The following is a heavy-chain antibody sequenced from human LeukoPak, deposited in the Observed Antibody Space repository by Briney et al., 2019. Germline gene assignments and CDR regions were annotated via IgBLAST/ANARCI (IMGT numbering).Heavy chain of an antibody. CDR2: ISGSGGNT. J-gene: IGHJ4*02. CDR1: GFTFSSYA. D-gene: IGHD2-21*02. Sequence: PGGSLRLSCAASGFTFSSYAMSWVRQAPGKGLDWASAISGSGGNTYYADSVKGRFTISRDNSKNTLYLQMSSLRAEDTAVYYCAKAGGQYCGGDCYYSHWGQGTLVTVS. CDR3: AKAGGQYCGGDCYYSH. V-gene: IGHV3-23*01.